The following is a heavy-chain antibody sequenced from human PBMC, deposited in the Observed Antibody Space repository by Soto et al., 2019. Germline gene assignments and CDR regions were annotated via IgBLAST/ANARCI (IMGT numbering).Heavy chain of an antibody. Sequence: QVQPVESGGGVVQPGRSLRLSCAASGFTFSSYGMHWVRQAPGKGLEWVAIISYDGSNKYYADSVKGRFTISRDNSKNTLYLQMNSLRPEDTAVYYCAKDLLRDLEWLLNDAFDIWGQGTMVTVSS. J-gene: IGHJ3*02. V-gene: IGHV3-30*18. CDR3: AKDLLRDLEWLLNDAFDI. CDR2: ISYDGSNK. CDR1: GFTFSSYG. D-gene: IGHD3-3*01.